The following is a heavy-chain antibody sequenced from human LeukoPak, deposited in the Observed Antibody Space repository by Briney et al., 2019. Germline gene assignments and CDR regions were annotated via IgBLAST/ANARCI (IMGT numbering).Heavy chain of an antibody. CDR1: GGSMSTSY. CDR2: IYTSGIT. D-gene: IGHD3-22*01. Sequence: SETLSLTCTVSGGSMSTSYWSWIRQPAGKGPEWVGRIYTSGITNYNPSLKSLVTMSVDTSKKQFSLNLSSVTAADTAVYFCARGTGDSSGYSSYFDSWGQGTLVTVSS. J-gene: IGHJ4*02. CDR3: ARGTGDSSGYSSYFDS. V-gene: IGHV4-4*07.